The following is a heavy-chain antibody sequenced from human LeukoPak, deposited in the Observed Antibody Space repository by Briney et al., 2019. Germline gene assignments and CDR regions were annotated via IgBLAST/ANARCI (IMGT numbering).Heavy chain of an antibody. CDR2: INTNTGNP. V-gene: IGHV7-4-1*01. J-gene: IGHJ6*02. D-gene: IGHD6-19*01. CDR3: ARVPSYSSGWKDYYYGMDV. Sequence: GASVTVSCTASGYTFTSYAMNWVRQAPGQGLEWMGWINTNTGNPTYAQGSTGRFVFSLDTSVSTAYLQIGSLKAEDTAVYYCARVPSYSSGWKDYYYGMDVWGQGTTVTVSS. CDR1: GYTFTSYA.